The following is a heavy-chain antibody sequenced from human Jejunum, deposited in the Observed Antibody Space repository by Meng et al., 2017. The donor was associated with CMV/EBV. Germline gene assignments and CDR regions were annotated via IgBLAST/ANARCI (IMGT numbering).Heavy chain of an antibody. J-gene: IGHJ2*01. CDR2: IYYSGST. Sequence: LQLQGAGPGLVKPSETLSLTCTVFGGSIRSSSYYWGWIRQPPGKGLEWIGSIYYSGSTYYNPSLKSRVTISVDTSKNQFSLKLSSVTAADTAVYYCASPLGILGIVDLWGRGTLVTVSS. CDR1: GGSIRSSSYY. V-gene: IGHV4-39*01. D-gene: IGHD7-27*01. CDR3: ASPLGILGIVDL.